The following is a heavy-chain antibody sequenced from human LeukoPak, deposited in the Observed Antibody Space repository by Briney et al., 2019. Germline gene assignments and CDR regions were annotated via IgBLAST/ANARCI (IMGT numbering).Heavy chain of an antibody. CDR3: ARYLWFGELYNWFDP. J-gene: IGHJ5*02. V-gene: IGHV4-59*08. CDR1: GGSISSYY. D-gene: IGHD3-10*01. Sequence: SETLSLTCTASGGSISSYYWSWIRRPPGKGLEWIGYIYYSGSTNYNPSLKSRVTISVDTSKNQFSLKLSSVTAADTAVYYCARYLWFGELYNWFDPWGQGTLVTVSS. CDR2: IYYSGST.